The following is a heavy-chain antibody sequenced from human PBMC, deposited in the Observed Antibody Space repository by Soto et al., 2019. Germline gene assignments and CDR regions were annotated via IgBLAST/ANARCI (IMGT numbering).Heavy chain of an antibody. CDR1: GFSLTTSPMG. CDR3: AHRLGGFTWNDGYLDY. J-gene: IGHJ4*02. V-gene: IGHV2-5*02. Sequence: QITLKESGPTLVDPTETLTLTCSFSGFSLTTSPMGVGWIRQPPGKALEWLAVIYWDNDKRYNPSLRSRLTITKDTSKKQVVLTMTYMEPADTATYYCAHRLGGFTWNDGYLDYWGQGTLVTVSS. D-gene: IGHD1-1*01. CDR2: IYWDNDK.